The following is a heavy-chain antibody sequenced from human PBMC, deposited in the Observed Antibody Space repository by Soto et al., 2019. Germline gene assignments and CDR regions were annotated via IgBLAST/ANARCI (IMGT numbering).Heavy chain of an antibody. CDR2: INHSGGT. V-gene: IGHV4-34*01. D-gene: IGHD6-13*01. CDR1: GGSFSGYY. Sequence: SETLSLTCAVYGGSFSGYYWSWIRQPPGKGLEWIGEINHSGGTNYNPSLKSRVTISVDTSRNQFSLRLSSVTAADTAVYYCARTYSSSWSPFDYWGQGTLVTVSS. CDR3: ARTYSSSWSPFDY. J-gene: IGHJ4*02.